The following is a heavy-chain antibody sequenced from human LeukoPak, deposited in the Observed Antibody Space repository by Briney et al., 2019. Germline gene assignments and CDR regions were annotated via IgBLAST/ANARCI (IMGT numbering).Heavy chain of an antibody. D-gene: IGHD6-6*01. CDR1: GGSISSSSYY. J-gene: IGHJ5*02. V-gene: IGHV4-39*01. Sequence: PSETLSLTCTVSGGSISSSSYYWGWIRQPPGKGLEWIGSIYYSGSTYYNPSLKSRVTISVDTSKNQFSLKLSSVTAADTAVYYCARLVARQLVSVDPWGQGTLVTVSS. CDR2: IYYSGST. CDR3: ARLVARQLVSVDP.